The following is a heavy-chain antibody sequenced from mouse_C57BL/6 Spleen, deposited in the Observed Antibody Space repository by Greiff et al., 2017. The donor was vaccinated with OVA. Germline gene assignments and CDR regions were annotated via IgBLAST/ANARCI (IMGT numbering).Heavy chain of an antibody. V-gene: IGHV1-54*01. D-gene: IGHD2-1*01. CDR1: GYAFTNYL. Sequence: VQLQQSGAELVRPGTSVKVSCKASGYAFTNYLIEWVKQRPGQGLEWIGVINPGSGGTNYNEKFKGKATLTADKSSSTAYMQLSSLTSEDSAVYFCAREDYGKGDYYAMDYWGQGTSVTVSS. CDR3: AREDYGKGDYYAMDY. J-gene: IGHJ4*01. CDR2: INPGSGGT.